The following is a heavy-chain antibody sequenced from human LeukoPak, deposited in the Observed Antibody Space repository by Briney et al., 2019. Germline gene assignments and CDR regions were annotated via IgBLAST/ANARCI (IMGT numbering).Heavy chain of an antibody. CDR3: AKGQETESRLDS. D-gene: IGHD1-1*01. V-gene: IGHV3-23*01. CDR2: IRHSDGNT. CDR1: GFTFNIYT. Sequence: GESLRLSCAASGFTFNIYTMYWVRQAPGKGLEWVSGIRHSDGNTYYADSVKGRFTISSDKSKNILFLQMNSLRAEDTALYYCAKGQETESRLDSWGQGTLVTVSS. J-gene: IGHJ4*02.